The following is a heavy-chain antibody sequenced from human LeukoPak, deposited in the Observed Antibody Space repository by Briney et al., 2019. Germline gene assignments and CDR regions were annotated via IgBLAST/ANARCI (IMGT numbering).Heavy chain of an antibody. CDR1: GFALSSYA. V-gene: IGHV3-23*01. J-gene: IGHJ4*02. D-gene: IGHD2-15*01. Sequence: PGGSLRLSCAASGFALSSYAMSWVRQAPGKGLEWVSAVSDTGNTYHADSVKGRFTISRDSSKNTLFLQMNGLRPEDAAVYYWAKAPVTTCRGAFCYPFDYWGLGTLVTVSS. CDR3: AKAPVTTCRGAFCYPFDY. CDR2: VSDTGNT.